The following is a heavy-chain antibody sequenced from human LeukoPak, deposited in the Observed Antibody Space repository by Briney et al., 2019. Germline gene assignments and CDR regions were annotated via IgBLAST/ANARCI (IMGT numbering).Heavy chain of an antibody. CDR2: IRSKVYGGTT. V-gene: IGHV3-49*04. CDR1: GFTFGDYV. Sequence: PGGSLRLSCAASGFTFGDYVMTWVRQAPGKGLEGVGFIRSKVYGGTTEYAAAVKGRFIISRDDSKSIAYLQMNSLKTEDTAVYYCTRDYGGFDYWGQGTLVTVSS. J-gene: IGHJ4*02. D-gene: IGHD4-23*01. CDR3: TRDYGGFDY.